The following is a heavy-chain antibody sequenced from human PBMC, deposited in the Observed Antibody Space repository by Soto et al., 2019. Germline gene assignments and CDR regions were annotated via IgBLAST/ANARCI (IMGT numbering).Heavy chain of an antibody. J-gene: IGHJ2*01. CDR1: GFTFSSYW. D-gene: IGHD5-12*01. CDR3: ARERDGYNHWYFDL. V-gene: IGHV3-74*01. CDR2: INSDGSST. Sequence: EVQLVESGGGLVQPGGSLRLSCAASGFTFSSYWMHWVRQAPGKGLVWVSRINSDGSSTSYADSVKGRFTISRDNAKNTLYLKMNSLRAEDTAVYYCARERDGYNHWYFDLWGRGSLVTVSS.